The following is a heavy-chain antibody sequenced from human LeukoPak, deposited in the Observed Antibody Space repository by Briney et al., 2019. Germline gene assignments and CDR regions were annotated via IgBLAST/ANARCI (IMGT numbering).Heavy chain of an antibody. D-gene: IGHD2-21*02. J-gene: IGHJ4*02. CDR3: ARDVTLNY. V-gene: IGHV3-23*01. CDR2: ISGGGT. CDR1: GFTFSSCA. Sequence: GGSLRLSCAASGFTFSSCAMSWVRQAPGKGLEWVSTISGGGTYYADSVKGRFTISRDNSKNTLYLQMNSLRDEDTAVYYCARDVTLNYWGQGTLVTVSS.